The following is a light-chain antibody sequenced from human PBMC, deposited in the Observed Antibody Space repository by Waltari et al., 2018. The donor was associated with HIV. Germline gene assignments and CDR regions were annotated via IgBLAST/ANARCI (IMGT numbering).Light chain of an antibody. CDR1: QSIKNF. CDR3: QQYYSTPTVS. CDR2: WAA. Sequence: DFVMTQSPDSLAVSLGERTTVNCRASQSIKNFCAWYQQKPGPPPKLLIYWAATLHAGLPDRFSGSGSGTDFSLAISSLQPEDVAVYYCQQYYSTPTVSFGGGTRVEI. V-gene: IGKV4-1*01. J-gene: IGKJ4*01.